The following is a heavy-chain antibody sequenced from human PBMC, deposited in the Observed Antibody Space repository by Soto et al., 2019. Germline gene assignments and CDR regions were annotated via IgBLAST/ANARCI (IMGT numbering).Heavy chain of an antibody. V-gene: IGHV4-30-2*01. CDR2: IYHSGST. CDR1: GGSISSGGYS. CDR3: ARDGYSYGYPYGMDV. D-gene: IGHD5-18*01. Sequence: SETLSLTCAVSGGSISSGGYSWSWIRQPPGKGLEWIGYIYHSGSTYYNPSLKSRVTISVDRSKNQFSLKLSSVTAADTAVYYCARDGYSYGYPYGMDVWGQGTTVTVS. J-gene: IGHJ6*02.